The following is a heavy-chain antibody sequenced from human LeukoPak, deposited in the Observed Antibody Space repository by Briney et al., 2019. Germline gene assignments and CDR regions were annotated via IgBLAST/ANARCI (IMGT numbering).Heavy chain of an antibody. CDR1: GFTFSDYY. D-gene: IGHD2-15*01. Sequence: PGGSLRLSCAASGFTFSDYYMNWIRQAPGKGLEWVSSISSSGNTIYYADSVKGRFTISRDNAKNSLYLQMNSLRAEDTAGYYCARDLHWSGGRCYIDAGYSYGPVGYWGQGTLVTVSS. V-gene: IGHV3-11*04. CDR3: ARDLHWSGGRCYIDAGYSYGPVGY. CDR2: ISSSGNTI. J-gene: IGHJ4*02.